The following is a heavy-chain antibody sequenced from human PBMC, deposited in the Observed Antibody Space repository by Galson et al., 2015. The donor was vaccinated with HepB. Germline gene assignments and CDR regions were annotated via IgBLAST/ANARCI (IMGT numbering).Heavy chain of an antibody. CDR2: IKQDGSEK. Sequence: SLRLSCAASGFTFSSYWMSWVRQAPGKGLEWVAYIKQDGSEKYYVDSVKGRFTISRDNAKNSLYLQMNSLRAEDTAVYYCARGRGYSSSWYVFDYWGQGTLVTVSS. D-gene: IGHD6-13*01. CDR1: GFTFSSYW. J-gene: IGHJ4*02. V-gene: IGHV3-7*03. CDR3: ARGRGYSSSWYVFDY.